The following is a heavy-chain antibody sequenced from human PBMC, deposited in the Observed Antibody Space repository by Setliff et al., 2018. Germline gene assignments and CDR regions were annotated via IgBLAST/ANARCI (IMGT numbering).Heavy chain of an antibody. J-gene: IGHJ3*02. V-gene: IGHV4-34*01. CDR2: IDQSGIT. CDR3: ARGRRITMIVVPPGVFDI. D-gene: IGHD3-22*01. CDR1: GGSFSGYY. Sequence: SETLSLTCAVYGGSFSGYYWSWIRQPPGKGPGWIGEIDQSGITNYNPSLKSRVTISIDTSKNQFSLGLSSVTATDAAVYYCARGRRITMIVVPPGVFDIWGQGTMVTVSS.